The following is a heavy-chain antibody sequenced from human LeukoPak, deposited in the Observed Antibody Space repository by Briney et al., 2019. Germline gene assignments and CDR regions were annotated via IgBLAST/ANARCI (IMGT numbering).Heavy chain of an antibody. D-gene: IGHD3-16*01. CDR3: AKDAGGYYFDY. V-gene: IGHV3-74*01. CDR2: INTDGSST. Sequence: GRSLRLSCTTSGFTFSSYWMHWVRQAPGKGLVWVSRINTDGSSTSYADSVKGRFTISRDNAKNTLYLQMNSLRAEDTAVYYCAKDAGGYYFDYWGQGTLVTVSS. CDR1: GFTFSSYW. J-gene: IGHJ4*02.